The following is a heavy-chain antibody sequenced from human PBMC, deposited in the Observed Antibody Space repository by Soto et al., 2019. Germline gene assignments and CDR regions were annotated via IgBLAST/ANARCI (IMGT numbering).Heavy chain of an antibody. V-gene: IGHV1-18*01. CDR1: GYRFETYG. D-gene: IGHD2-21*01. CDR3: ARGHEVIRGALDV. CDR2: ISAYSVDT. J-gene: IGHJ6*02. Sequence: ASVKVSCKASGYRFETYGMTWVRQAPGQGLEWMGWISAYSVDTYIAQKFQDRVTMTTDTSTGTAYMELRGLRSDDTAVYYCARGHEVIRGALDVWGQGTTVTVSS.